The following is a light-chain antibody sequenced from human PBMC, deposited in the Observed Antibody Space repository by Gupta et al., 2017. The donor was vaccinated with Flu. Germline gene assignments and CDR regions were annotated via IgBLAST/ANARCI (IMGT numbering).Light chain of an antibody. V-gene: IGLV1-40*01. CDR3: QSYDSSLSAYV. Sequence: QSVLTQPPSVSGAPGQRVTIACTGGSANIGAGYDVQWYQQLPGTAPKLLSYANSDRPSGVPDRFSGSKADITASLDITGLQAGDEADDDCQSYDSSLSAYVFGTGTKVTVL. CDR1: SANIGAGYD. J-gene: IGLJ1*01. CDR2: ANS.